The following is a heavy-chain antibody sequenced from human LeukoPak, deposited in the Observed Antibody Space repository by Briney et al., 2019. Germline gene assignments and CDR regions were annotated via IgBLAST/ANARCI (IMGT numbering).Heavy chain of an antibody. J-gene: IGHJ4*02. CDR3: ARDESLGEPVY. CDR2: IIPIFGIA. V-gene: IGHV1-69*04. Sequence: SVKFSCKASGGTLSSYAISWVRQAPGQGLEWMGRIIPIFGIANYAQKFQGRVTITADKSTSTAYMELSSLRSEDTAVYYCARDESLGEPVYWGQGTLVTVSS. CDR1: GGTLSSYA. D-gene: IGHD3-16*01.